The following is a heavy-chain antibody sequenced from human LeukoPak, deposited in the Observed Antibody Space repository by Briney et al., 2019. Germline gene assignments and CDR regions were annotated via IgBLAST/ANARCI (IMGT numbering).Heavy chain of an antibody. Sequence: TGGSLRLSCAASGFTFNHYWMTWVRQAPGKGLEWVANIKEDGSEEYYVDSVKGRFTISRDNAKNSVYLQMNSLRVEDTAVYYCAKDPQVLMVYAMGYWGRGTLVTVSS. V-gene: IGHV3-7*03. CDR3: AKDPQVLMVYAMGY. D-gene: IGHD2-8*01. CDR1: GFTFNHYW. CDR2: IKEDGSEE. J-gene: IGHJ4*02.